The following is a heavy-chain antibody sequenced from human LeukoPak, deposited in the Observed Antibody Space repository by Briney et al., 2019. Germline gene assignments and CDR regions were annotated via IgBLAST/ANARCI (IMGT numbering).Heavy chain of an antibody. D-gene: IGHD3-22*01. Sequence: GGSLRLSCAASGFTFSSYSMNWVRQAPGEGLEWVSSISSSSSYIYYADSVKGRFTISRDNAKNSLYLQMNSLRAEDTAVYYCARDQVPPYYDSSGYPGYWGQGTLVTVSS. CDR2: ISSSSSYI. J-gene: IGHJ4*02. CDR3: ARDQVPPYYDSSGYPGY. CDR1: GFTFSSYS. V-gene: IGHV3-21*01.